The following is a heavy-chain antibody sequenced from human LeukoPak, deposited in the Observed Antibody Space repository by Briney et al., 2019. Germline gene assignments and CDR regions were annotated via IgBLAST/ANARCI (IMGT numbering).Heavy chain of an antibody. Sequence: SVKVSCKASGGTFSSYAISWVRQAPGQGLEWMGGIIPIFGTANYAQKFQGRVTITTDESTSTAYIELSSLRSEDTAVYYCARGTGALAEYFQHWGQGTLVTVSS. CDR3: ARGTGALAEYFQH. CDR1: GGTFSSYA. V-gene: IGHV1-69*05. J-gene: IGHJ1*01. D-gene: IGHD1-14*01. CDR2: IIPIFGTA.